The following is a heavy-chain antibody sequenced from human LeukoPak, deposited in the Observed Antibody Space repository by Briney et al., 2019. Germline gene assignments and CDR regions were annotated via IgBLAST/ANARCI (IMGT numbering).Heavy chain of an antibody. Sequence: GGSRRLSCAASVFTFSRYAMHGVRQSRGKGVVGLAVISYDGSNKYYADSVKGRFTISRDNSKNTLYLQMNSLRAEDTAVYYCARDGDWHVALDYYYYLDVWGQGTTVTVSS. D-gene: IGHD3/OR15-3a*01. CDR2: ISYDGSNK. CDR3: ARDGDWHVALDYYYYLDV. V-gene: IGHV3-30*01. J-gene: IGHJ6*03. CDR1: VFTFSRYA.